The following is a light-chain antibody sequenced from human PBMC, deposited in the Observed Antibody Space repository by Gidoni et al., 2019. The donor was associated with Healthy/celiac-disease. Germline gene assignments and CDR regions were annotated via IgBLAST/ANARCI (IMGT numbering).Light chain of an antibody. CDR1: QSISSW. Sequence: IQMTQTPSTLSASVGDRVTLTCRASQSISSWLDWYQQKPGKAPKLLIYKASSLESGVPSRFSGSGSGTEFTLTISSLQPDDFATYYCQQYNSYLYTFGQGTKLEIK. J-gene: IGKJ2*01. V-gene: IGKV1-5*03. CDR3: QQYNSYLYT. CDR2: KAS.